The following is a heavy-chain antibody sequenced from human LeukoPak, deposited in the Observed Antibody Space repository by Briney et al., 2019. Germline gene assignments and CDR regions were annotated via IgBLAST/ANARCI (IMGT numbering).Heavy chain of an antibody. V-gene: IGHV3-48*03. J-gene: IGHJ4*02. CDR1: GFTFSSYE. CDR2: ISSSGSTI. CDR3: ARDLFLEWLLTPGSYFDY. Sequence: SGGSLRLSCAASGFTFSSYEMNWVRQAPGKGLEWVSYISSSGSTIYYADSVKGRFTISRDNAKNSLYLQMNSLRAEDTAVYYCARDLFLEWLLTPGSYFDYWGQGTLVTVSS. D-gene: IGHD3-3*01.